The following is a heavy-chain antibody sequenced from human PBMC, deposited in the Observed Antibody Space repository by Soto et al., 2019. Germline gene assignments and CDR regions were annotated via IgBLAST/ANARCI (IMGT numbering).Heavy chain of an antibody. D-gene: IGHD6-13*01. V-gene: IGHV1-8*01. CDR2: MNPNSGNT. J-gene: IGHJ6*02. CDR1: GYTFTSYD. CDR3: ASGGYSSSWYYYYGMDV. Sequence: GASVKVSCKASGYTFTSYDINWVRQATGQGLEWMGWMNPNSGNTGYAQKFQGRVTMTRNTSISTAYMELSSLRSEDTAVYYCASGGYSSSWYYYYGMDVWSQGTTVTVSS.